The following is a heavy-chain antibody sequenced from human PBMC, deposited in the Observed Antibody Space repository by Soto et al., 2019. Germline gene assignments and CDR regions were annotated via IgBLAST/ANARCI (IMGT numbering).Heavy chain of an antibody. Sequence: EVQLVESGGGLVQPGGSLRLSCAASGLTSSSYWMHWVRQAPGKGRVWVSRINSDGSSTSYADSVKGRFTISRDNAKNTLYLQMNSLRAEDTAVYYCARGRRFLENYYGMDVWGQGTTVTVSS. CDR3: ARGRRFLENYYGMDV. D-gene: IGHD3-3*01. CDR1: GLTSSSYW. J-gene: IGHJ6*02. V-gene: IGHV3-74*01. CDR2: INSDGSST.